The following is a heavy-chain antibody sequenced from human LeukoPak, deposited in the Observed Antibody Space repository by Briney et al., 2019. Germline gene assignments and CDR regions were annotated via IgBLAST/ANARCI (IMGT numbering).Heavy chain of an antibody. CDR1: GGSFSGYY. Sequence: PSETLSLTCAVYGGSFSGYYWSWIRQPPGKGLEWIGEINHSGSTNYNPSLKSRVTISVDTSKKQFSLKLSSVTAADTAVYYCARGYLSGICYSDWGQGTLVTVSS. D-gene: IGHD2-15*01. V-gene: IGHV4-34*01. CDR3: ARGYLSGICYSD. CDR2: INHSGST. J-gene: IGHJ4*02.